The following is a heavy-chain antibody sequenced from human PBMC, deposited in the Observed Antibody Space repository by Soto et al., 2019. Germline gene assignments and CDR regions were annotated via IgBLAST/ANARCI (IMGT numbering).Heavy chain of an antibody. CDR2: ISYDGSNK. V-gene: IGHV3-30*18. CDR3: AKEVFTMIVVVIPPDY. J-gene: IGHJ4*02. CDR1: GFTFSSYG. Sequence: GGSMRLSCAASGFTFSSYGMHWVRKAPGKGLEWVAVISYDGSNKYYADSVKGRFTISRDNSKNTLYLQMNSLRAEDTAVYYCAKEVFTMIVVVIPPDYWGQGTLVTVSS. D-gene: IGHD3-22*01.